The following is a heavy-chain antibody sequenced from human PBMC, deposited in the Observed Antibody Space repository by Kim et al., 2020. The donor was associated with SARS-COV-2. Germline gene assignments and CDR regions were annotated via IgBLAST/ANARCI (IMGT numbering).Heavy chain of an antibody. J-gene: IGHJ4*02. D-gene: IGHD2-21*02. V-gene: IGHV4-34*01. CDR3: ARDEYCFPFDY. Sequence: TNYSPAHQCPVTLSVDTSKNQFSLKLSSVTVADTAVYYCARDEYCFPFDYWGQGNLVTVSS. CDR2: T.